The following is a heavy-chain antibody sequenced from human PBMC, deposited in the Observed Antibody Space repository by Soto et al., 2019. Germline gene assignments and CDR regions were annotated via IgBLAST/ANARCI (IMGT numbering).Heavy chain of an antibody. V-gene: IGHV3-9*01. Sequence: EVHLVDSGGGLAQPGRSLRLSCAASGFTFDAFAMHWVRRVPGKGLEWVSSITWNGKITVYADSVKGRFIISRDNAKNALYLQMNSLRREDPALYYCAKGGPDAFGGGGRCYFESWGQGTQVTVSS. CDR1: GFTFDAFA. CDR2: ITWNGKIT. CDR3: AKGGPDAFGGGGRCYFES. J-gene: IGHJ4*02. D-gene: IGHD2-21*01.